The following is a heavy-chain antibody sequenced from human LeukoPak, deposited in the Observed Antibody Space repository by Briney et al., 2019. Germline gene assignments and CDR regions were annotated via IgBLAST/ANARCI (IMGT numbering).Heavy chain of an antibody. D-gene: IGHD6-19*01. J-gene: IGHJ4*02. Sequence: GGSLRLSCAASGLTFSSHWMHWVRQAPGKGLVWVSRITNDGSSTTYADSVKGRFTISRDNSKNTLYLQMNSLRAEDTAVYYCAKGSVAGFFDYWGQGTLVTVSS. V-gene: IGHV3-74*01. CDR3: AKGSVAGFFDY. CDR2: ITNDGSST. CDR1: GLTFSSHW.